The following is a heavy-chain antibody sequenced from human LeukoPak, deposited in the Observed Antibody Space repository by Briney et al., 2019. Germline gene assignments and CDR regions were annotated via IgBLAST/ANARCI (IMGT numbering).Heavy chain of an antibody. CDR3: ARGPERSRYGSGSSWFDP. D-gene: IGHD3-10*01. CDR1: GYTFTSCD. CDR2: MNPNSGNT. Sequence: EASVKVSCKASGYTFTSCDINWVRQATGQGLEWMGWMNPNSGNTGYAQKFQGRVTMTRNTSITTAYMELSSLRSEDTAVYYCARGPERSRYGSGSSWFDPWGQGTLVTVSS. V-gene: IGHV1-8*01. J-gene: IGHJ5*02.